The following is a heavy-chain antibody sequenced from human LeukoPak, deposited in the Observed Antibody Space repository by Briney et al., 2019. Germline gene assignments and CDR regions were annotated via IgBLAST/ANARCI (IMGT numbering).Heavy chain of an antibody. D-gene: IGHD5-12*01. CDR2: IHDNGRT. CDR1: GGPISGYF. V-gene: IGHV4-59*01. Sequence: SVTLSLTCTVSGGPISGYFWSWIRQPPGKGLEWIGYIHDNGRTTYNPSLRSRVTISIDTSKSQFSLKLNSLTTTDTAVYYCARVGGYSGFYWGQGTLVTVSS. J-gene: IGHJ4*02. CDR3: ARVGGYSGFY.